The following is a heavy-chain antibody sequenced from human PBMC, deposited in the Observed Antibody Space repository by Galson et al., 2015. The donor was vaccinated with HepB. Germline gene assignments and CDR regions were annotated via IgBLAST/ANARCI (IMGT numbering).Heavy chain of an antibody. V-gene: IGHV4-39*01. Sequence: ETLSLTCTVSGGSISSSSYYWGWIRQPPGKGLEWIGSIYYSGSTYYNPSLKSRVTISVDTSKNQFSLKLSSVTAADTAVYYCASPTVTTILPDYWGQGTLVTVSS. CDR1: GGSISSSSYY. J-gene: IGHJ4*02. CDR3: ASPTVTTILPDY. CDR2: IYYSGST. D-gene: IGHD4-17*01.